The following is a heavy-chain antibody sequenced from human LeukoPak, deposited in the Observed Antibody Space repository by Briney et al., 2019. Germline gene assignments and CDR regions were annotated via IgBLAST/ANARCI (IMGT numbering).Heavy chain of an antibody. D-gene: IGHD2-2*01. Sequence: SETLSLTRAVYGGSFSGYYWSWIRQPPGKGLEWIGEINHSESTNYNPSLKSRVTISVDTSKNQFSLKLSSVIAADTAVYYCARGYQLLWGGWFDPWGQGTLVTVSS. CDR2: INHSEST. V-gene: IGHV4-34*01. CDR1: GGSFSGYY. CDR3: ARGYQLLWGGWFDP. J-gene: IGHJ5*02.